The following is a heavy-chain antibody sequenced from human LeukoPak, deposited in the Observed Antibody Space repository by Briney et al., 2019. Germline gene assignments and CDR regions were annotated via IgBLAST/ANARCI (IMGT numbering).Heavy chain of an antibody. D-gene: IGHD5-24*01. CDR1: GFTFSSYW. CDR3: AARGGYNLLDY. Sequence: TGGSLRLSCAASGFTFSSYWMHWVRQAPGKGLVWVSRINSDGSSTSYADSVKGRFTISRDNAKNSLYLQMNSLRAEDTALYYCAARGGYNLLDYWGQGTLVTVSS. V-gene: IGHV3-74*01. CDR2: INSDGSST. J-gene: IGHJ4*02.